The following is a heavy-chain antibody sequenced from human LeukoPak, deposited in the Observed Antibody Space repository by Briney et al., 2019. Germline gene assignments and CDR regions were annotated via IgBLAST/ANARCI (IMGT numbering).Heavy chain of an antibody. CDR1: GFAFSSYW. D-gene: IGHD3-9*01. CDR3: ARDPSILTGYSPPDY. CDR2: INSDGSST. Sequence: GGSLRLSCAASGFAFSSYWMHWVRQAPGKGLVWVSRINSDGSSTSYADSVKGRFTISRDNAKNTLYLQMNSLRAEDTAVYYCARDPSILTGYSPPDYWGQGTLVTVSS. J-gene: IGHJ4*02. V-gene: IGHV3-74*01.